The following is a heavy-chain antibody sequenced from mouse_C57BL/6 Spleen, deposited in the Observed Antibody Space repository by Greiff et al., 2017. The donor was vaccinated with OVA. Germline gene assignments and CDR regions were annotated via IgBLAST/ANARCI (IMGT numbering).Heavy chain of an antibody. CDR1: GYTFTSYW. CDR3: ARNYGNFDY. CDR2: IDPSDSYT. V-gene: IGHV1-69*01. D-gene: IGHD2-1*01. Sequence: QVQLKQPGAELVMPGASVKLSCKASGYTFTSYWMHWVKQRPGQGLEWIGEIDPSDSYTNYNQKFKGKSTLTVDKSSSTAYMQISSLTSEDSAVYYCARNYGNFDYWGQGTTLTVSS. J-gene: IGHJ2*01.